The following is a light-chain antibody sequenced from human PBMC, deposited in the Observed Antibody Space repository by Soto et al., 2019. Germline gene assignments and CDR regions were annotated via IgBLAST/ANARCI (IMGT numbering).Light chain of an antibody. CDR3: SSYTTSSTLV. CDR1: SSDVGPYTY. V-gene: IGLV2-14*03. CDR2: DVS. Sequence: QSARTQPASVSASHGQSITISCTGTSSDVGPYTYVSWYQNHPGKAPKLMIYDVSNRPSGVSNRFSGSKSGNTASLIISGLQTEDESDYYCSSYTTSSTLVFGGGTKLTVL. J-gene: IGLJ2*01.